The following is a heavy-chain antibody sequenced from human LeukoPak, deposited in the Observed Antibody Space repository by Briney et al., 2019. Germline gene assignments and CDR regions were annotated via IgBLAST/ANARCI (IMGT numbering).Heavy chain of an antibody. CDR1: GXSISTYY. Sequence: SETLSLTCTVSGXSISTYYGSWIRQPAGNGLECIGRVHTSGTTHYNPSLQSRVTMSVDTSKNQFSLNVNSVTAADTAVYYCARDPGDTYHDWYFDLWGRGTVVTVSS. V-gene: IGHV4-4*07. D-gene: IGHD4-17*01. CDR3: ARDPGDTYHDWYFDL. CDR2: VHTSGTT. J-gene: IGHJ2*01.